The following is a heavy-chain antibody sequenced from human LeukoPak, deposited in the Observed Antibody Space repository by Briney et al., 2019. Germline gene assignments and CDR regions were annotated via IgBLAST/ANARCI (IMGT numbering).Heavy chain of an antibody. D-gene: IGHD6-13*01. Sequence: PSETLSLTCTVSGGSISGYYWSWIRQPPGKGLEWIGEINHSGSTNYNPSLKSRVTISVDTSKNQFSLKLSSVTAADTAVYYCATLHKPWVAAAGTYYYYGMDVWGQGTTVTVSS. J-gene: IGHJ6*02. CDR1: GGSISGYY. CDR3: ATLHKPWVAAAGTYYYYGMDV. V-gene: IGHV4-34*01. CDR2: INHSGST.